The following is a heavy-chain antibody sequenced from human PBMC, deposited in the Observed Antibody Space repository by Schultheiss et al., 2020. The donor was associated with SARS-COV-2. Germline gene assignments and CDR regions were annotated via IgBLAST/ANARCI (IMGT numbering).Heavy chain of an antibody. CDR2: IKSKTDGGTT. D-gene: IGHD3-22*01. CDR3: TTDSGGEYYYDSSGYYVHDY. V-gene: IGHV3-15*01. J-gene: IGHJ4*02. CDR1: GFTFSNHC. Sequence: GGSLRLSCAASGFTFSNHCMNWVRLAPGKGLEWVGRIKSKTDGGTTDYAAPVKGRFTISRDDSKNTLYLQMNSLKTEDTAVYYCTTDSGGEYYYDSSGYYVHDYWGQGTLVTVSS.